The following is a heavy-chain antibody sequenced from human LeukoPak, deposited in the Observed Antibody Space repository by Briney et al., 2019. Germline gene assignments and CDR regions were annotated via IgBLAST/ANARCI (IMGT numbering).Heavy chain of an antibody. V-gene: IGHV3-72*01. CDR3: TRIYCTGGSCHDAFDI. J-gene: IGHJ3*02. CDR2: TSNKANSYAT. Sequence: PGGYLRLSCAAGGFIFCDHYMVWVRQAPGKELEGVVRTSNKANSYATEYAASVKGRFTISRDDSKNSVYLQMNSLKTEDTAVYYCTRIYCTGGSCHDAFDIWGQGTMVTVSS. D-gene: IGHD2-8*02. CDR1: GFIFCDHY.